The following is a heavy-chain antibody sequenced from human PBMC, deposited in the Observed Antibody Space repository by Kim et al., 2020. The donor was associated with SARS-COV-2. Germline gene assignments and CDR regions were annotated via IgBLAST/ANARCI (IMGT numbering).Heavy chain of an antibody. CDR3: ARGQVAAAWPL. D-gene: IGHD6-13*01. V-gene: IGHV4-34*01. Sequence: NSTPSLKRRVTISIDTSKNPFSLKVTSITAADAAVYYCARGQVAAAWPLWGQGTLVTVSS. J-gene: IGHJ4*02.